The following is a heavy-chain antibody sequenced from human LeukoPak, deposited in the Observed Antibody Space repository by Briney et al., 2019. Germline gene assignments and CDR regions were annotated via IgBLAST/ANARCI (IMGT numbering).Heavy chain of an antibody. Sequence: SETLSLTCTVSGGSISSSSYYWGWIRQPPGKGLEWIGSIYYSGSTYYNPSLKSRVTISVDTSKNQFSLKLSSVTAADTAVYYCARGDYYGSGGDYWGQGTLVTVSS. CDR1: GGSISSSSYY. V-gene: IGHV4-39*07. CDR2: IYYSGST. J-gene: IGHJ4*02. D-gene: IGHD3-10*01. CDR3: ARGDYYGSGGDY.